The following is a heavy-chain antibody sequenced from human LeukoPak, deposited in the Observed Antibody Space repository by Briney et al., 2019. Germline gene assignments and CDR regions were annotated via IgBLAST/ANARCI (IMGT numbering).Heavy chain of an antibody. CDR1: GFTFSSYS. CDR2: ISSSSSYI. V-gene: IGHV3-21*01. CDR3: ARRDDYSFDY. Sequence: GGSLILSCAASGFTFSSYSMNWVRHATGLGLEWVSSISSSSSYIYYADSVKGRFTISRDNAKNSLYLQMNSLRAEDTAVYYCARRDDYSFDYWGQGTLVTVSS. J-gene: IGHJ4*02. D-gene: IGHD5-24*01.